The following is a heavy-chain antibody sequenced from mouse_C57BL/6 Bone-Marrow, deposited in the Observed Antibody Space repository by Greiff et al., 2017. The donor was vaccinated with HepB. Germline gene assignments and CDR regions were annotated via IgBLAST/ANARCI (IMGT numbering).Heavy chain of an antibody. V-gene: IGHV5-9-1*02. Sequence: DVKLQESGEGLVKPGGSLKLSCAASGFTFSSYAMSWVRQTPEKRLEWVAYISSGGDYIYYADTVKGRFTISRDNARNTLYLQMSSLKSEDTAMYYCTRDNYGSSPYWYFDVWGTGTTVTVSS. D-gene: IGHD1-1*01. J-gene: IGHJ1*03. CDR1: GFTFSSYA. CDR2: ISSGGDYI. CDR3: TRDNYGSSPYWYFDV.